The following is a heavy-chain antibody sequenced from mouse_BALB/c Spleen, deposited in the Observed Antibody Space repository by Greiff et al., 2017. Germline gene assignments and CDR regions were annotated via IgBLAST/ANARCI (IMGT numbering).Heavy chain of an antibody. J-gene: IGHJ4*01. CDR3: ARGDPPMDY. V-gene: IGHV1-87*01. D-gene: IGHD3-3*01. CDR2: IYPGDGDT. CDR1: GYTFTSYW. Sequence: VQLQQSGAELARPGASVKLSCKASGYTFTSYWMQWVKQRPGQGLEWIGAIYPGDGDTRYTQKFKGKATLTADKSSSTAYMQLSSLASEDSAVYYCARGDPPMDYWGQGTSVTVSS.